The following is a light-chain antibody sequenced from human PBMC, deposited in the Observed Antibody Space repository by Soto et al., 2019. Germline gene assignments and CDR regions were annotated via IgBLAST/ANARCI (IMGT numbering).Light chain of an antibody. CDR3: EQSDDTPSP. Sequence: DIQMTQSPSSLSASVGDRVTITCRASQSITNYLNWYQQKPGKAPKLLIFAASSLQSGVPSRFSGSGSGTDFPHTISSFHPEDFASYYCEQSDDTPSPFGQGNTVDSK. CDR1: QSITNY. CDR2: AAS. J-gene: IGKJ2*01. V-gene: IGKV1-39*01.